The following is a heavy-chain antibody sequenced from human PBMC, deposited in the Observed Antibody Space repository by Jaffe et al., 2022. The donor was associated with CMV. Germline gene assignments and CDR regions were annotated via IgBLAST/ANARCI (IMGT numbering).Heavy chain of an antibody. J-gene: IGHJ5*02. CDR3: ARKNGGGLGWFDP. D-gene: IGHD3-16*01. V-gene: IGHV1-8*01. CDR2: MNIPSGNA. CDR1: GYTFIGYD. Sequence: QVQLVQSGAEVKRPGASVKLSCKAAGYTFIGYDINWVRQATGQGLEWMGWMNIPSGNAGSAERFKGRVSMTRNTSINTAYLELSSLTSEDTAVYYCARKNGGGLGWFDPWGQGTQVTVSS.